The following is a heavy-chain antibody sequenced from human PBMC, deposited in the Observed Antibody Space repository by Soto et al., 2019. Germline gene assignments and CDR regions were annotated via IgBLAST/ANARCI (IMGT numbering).Heavy chain of an antibody. J-gene: IGHJ4*02. CDR3: ATDIYGELDH. D-gene: IGHD4-17*01. Sequence: GGSLRLSCPASGFTVSSNHMSWVRQAPGKGLDLVSTIYSDGSTYHADSVKGRFNISRDITNSTIFLQMNGMRDEETAVYYSATDIYGELDHRGQRTLVTVSS. V-gene: IGHV3-53*01. CDR1: GFTVSSNH. CDR2: IYSDGST.